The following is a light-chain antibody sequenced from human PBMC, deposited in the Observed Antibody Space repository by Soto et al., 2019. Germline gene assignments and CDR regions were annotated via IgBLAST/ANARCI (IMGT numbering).Light chain of an antibody. J-gene: IGLJ2*01. Sequence: QAVVTQEPSLTGSPGATVTLTCGSSTGAVTSGHYPYWFQQKPVQAPRILIYDTINKHSWTPARCSGSLLGGKAALTLSGAHPEDEADYCCLLSHPDGRSFGGGTKLTVL. V-gene: IGLV7-46*01. CDR2: DTI. CDR3: LLSHPDGRS. CDR1: TGAVTSGHY.